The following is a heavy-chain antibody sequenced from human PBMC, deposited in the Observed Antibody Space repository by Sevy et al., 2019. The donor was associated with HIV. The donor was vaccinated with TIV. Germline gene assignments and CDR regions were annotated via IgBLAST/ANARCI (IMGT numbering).Heavy chain of an antibody. CDR3: SKDRGYSSVGVSRGMDV. CDR2: ISYDGSNK. CDR1: EFTFSSYG. J-gene: IGHJ6*02. D-gene: IGHD6-19*01. Sequence: GGSLRLSCVASEFTFSSYGMHWVRQAPGKGLEWVAVISYDGSNKYYADSVKGRFTISRDDSKNTLFLQMNSLRAEDTAVYYCSKDRGYSSVGVSRGMDVWGQGTTVTVSS. V-gene: IGHV3-30*18.